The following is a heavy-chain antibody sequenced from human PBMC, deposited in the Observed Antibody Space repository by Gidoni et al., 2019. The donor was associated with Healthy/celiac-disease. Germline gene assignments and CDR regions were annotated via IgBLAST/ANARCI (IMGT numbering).Heavy chain of an antibody. V-gene: IGHV4-34*01. CDR2: INHSGST. Sequence: QVQLQQWGAGLLKPSETLSLTCAVDGGSFSGYYWRWLRQPPGKGLEWMGEINHSGSTNYNPSLTSRVTISVDTSKNQFSLKLSSVTAADTAVYYCASTTGTTSGYDWFDPWGQGTLVTVSS. J-gene: IGHJ5*02. D-gene: IGHD1-1*01. CDR1: GGSFSGYY. CDR3: ASTTGTTSGYDWFDP.